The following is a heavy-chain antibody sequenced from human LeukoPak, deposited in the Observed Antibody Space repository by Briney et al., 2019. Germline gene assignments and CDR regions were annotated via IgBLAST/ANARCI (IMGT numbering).Heavy chain of an antibody. CDR1: GFTFSSYH. CDR2: IGSSGSYI. V-gene: IGHV3-21*01. CDR3: ARRATTERGHSYGLDF. J-gene: IGHJ4*02. D-gene: IGHD5-18*01. Sequence: GGSLRLSCEVSGFTFSSYHMNWVREAPGKGLEWVSSIGSSGSYIYYADSLTGRFTISRDNAKNSLYLQMNSLRAEDTAMYYCARRATTERGHSYGLDFWGQGTLVTVSS.